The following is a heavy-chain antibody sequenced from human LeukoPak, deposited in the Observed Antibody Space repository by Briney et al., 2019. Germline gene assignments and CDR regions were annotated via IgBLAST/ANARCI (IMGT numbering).Heavy chain of an antibody. J-gene: IGHJ5*02. CDR3: ASKFLGQGP. Sequence: GGSLRLSCEVSGFPFSDYGMNWVRQAPGKGLEWVSFISSSSKNIYYADSVRGRFTISRDNAKNSLFLQLNSLRAGDTAVYYCASKFLGQGPWGQGTLVIVSS. CDR1: GFPFSDYG. V-gene: IGHV3-21*06. CDR2: ISSSSKNI. D-gene: IGHD2/OR15-2a*01.